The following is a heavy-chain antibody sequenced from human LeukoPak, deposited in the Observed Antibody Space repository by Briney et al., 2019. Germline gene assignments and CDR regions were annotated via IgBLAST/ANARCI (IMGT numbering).Heavy chain of an antibody. CDR3: ARGPVSTHGMDV. D-gene: IGHD2-2*01. J-gene: IGHJ6*02. CDR2: MNPNSGRT. CDR1: GYTFTSYD. Sequence: ALVKVSCKASGYTFTSYDINWVRQATGQGLEWMGWMNPNSGRTGFAQRFQGRLTMTRNTSISTAYMELSSLTSEDTAVYYCARGPVSTHGMDVWGQGTTVTVSS. V-gene: IGHV1-8*01.